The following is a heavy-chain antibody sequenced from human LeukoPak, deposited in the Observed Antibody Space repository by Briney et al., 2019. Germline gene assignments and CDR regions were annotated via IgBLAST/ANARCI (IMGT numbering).Heavy chain of an antibody. D-gene: IGHD3-22*01. CDR2: IYWDDDK. CDR1: GFSLSTSGVG. V-gene: IGHV2-5*02. J-gene: IGHJ3*02. Sequence: SGPTLVNPTQTLTLTCTFSGFSLSTSGVGVGWIRQPPGKALEWLALIYWDDDKRYSPSLKSRLTITKDTSKNQVVLTMTNMDPVDTATYYCAHSVAGDYYDSSGYYYDGAFDIWGQGTMVPVSS. CDR3: AHSVAGDYYDSSGYYYDGAFDI.